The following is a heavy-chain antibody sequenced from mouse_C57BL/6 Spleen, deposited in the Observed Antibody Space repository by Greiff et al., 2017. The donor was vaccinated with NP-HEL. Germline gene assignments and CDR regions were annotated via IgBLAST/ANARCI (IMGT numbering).Heavy chain of an antibody. Sequence: EVQLQESGPGLVKPSQSLSLTCSVTGYSITSGYYWNWIRQFPGNKLEWMGYISYDGSNNYNPSLKNRISITRDTSKNQFFLKLNSVTTEDTATYYCARDPDGYYEGVAYWGQGTLVTVSA. J-gene: IGHJ3*01. CDR3: ARDPDGYYEGVAY. V-gene: IGHV3-6*01. CDR1: GYSITSGYY. CDR2: ISYDGSN. D-gene: IGHD2-3*01.